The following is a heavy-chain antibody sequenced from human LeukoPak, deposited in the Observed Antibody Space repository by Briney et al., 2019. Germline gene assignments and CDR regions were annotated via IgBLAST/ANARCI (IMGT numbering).Heavy chain of an antibody. CDR3: ARQEASYSSLDY. CDR2: IYYSGST. V-gene: IGHV4-59*01. Sequence: PSETLSLTCTVSGGSISSYYWSWIRQPPGKGLEWIGYIYYSGSTNYNPSLKSRVTISVGTSKNQFSLKLSSVTAADTAVYYCARQEASYSSLDYWGQGTLVTVSS. J-gene: IGHJ4*02. CDR1: GGSISSYY. D-gene: IGHD6-13*01.